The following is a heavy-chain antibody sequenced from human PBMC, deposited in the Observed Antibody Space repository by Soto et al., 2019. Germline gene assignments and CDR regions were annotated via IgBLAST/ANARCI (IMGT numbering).Heavy chain of an antibody. CDR2: IYHSGST. Sequence: SETLSLTCAVSGGSISSSTCLSLLRDPPWKGLEWIGEIYHSGSTNYNPSLKSRVTISVDKSKNQFSLKLSSVTAADTAVYYCARGYYGSGSYIYYYYGMDVWGQGTTVTVSS. CDR1: GGSISSSTC. V-gene: IGHV4-4*02. D-gene: IGHD3-10*01. J-gene: IGHJ6*02. CDR3: ARGYYGSGSYIYYYYGMDV.